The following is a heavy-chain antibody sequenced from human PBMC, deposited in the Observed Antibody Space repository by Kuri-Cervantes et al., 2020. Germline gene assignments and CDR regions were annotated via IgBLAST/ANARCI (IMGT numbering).Heavy chain of an antibody. CDR2: INPSGGST. J-gene: IGHJ6*02. CDR3: ARSLTGYYIDYYYGMDV. Sequence: ASVKVSCKASGYTFTSYYMHWVRQAPGQGLEWMGIINPSGGSTSYAQKFQGRVTMTRDTSTSTVYMELSSLRSEDTAVYYCARSLTGYYIDYYYGMDVWGQGTTVTVSS. V-gene: IGHV1-46*01. D-gene: IGHD3-9*01. CDR1: GYTFTSYY.